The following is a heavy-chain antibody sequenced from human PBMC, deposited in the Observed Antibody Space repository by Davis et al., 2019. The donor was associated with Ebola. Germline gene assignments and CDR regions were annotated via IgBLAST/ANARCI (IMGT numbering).Heavy chain of an antibody. V-gene: IGHV3-23*01. CDR3: TRVTGYDKPIEY. J-gene: IGHJ4*02. CDR2: MSGSGDRT. D-gene: IGHD5-12*01. CDR1: GFTFDTYA. Sequence: GGSLRLSCVATGFTFDTYAMSWVRQVPGKGPEWVSGMSGSGDRTNYADSVKGRFTISRDNDKNTLYLQMNSLRAEDTGIYYCTRVTGYDKPIEYWGQGTLVTVSS.